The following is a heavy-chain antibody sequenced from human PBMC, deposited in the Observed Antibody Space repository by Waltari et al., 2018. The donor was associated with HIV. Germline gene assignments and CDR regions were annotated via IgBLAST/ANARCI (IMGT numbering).Heavy chain of an antibody. V-gene: IGHV3-21*04. CDR1: DPPSTGFT. CDR3: ARDRTPVTTGDFDS. Sequence: SGGRLVKPEGSLSLYCVVPDPPSTGFTLTWVRQTPQKRLEWVASIGSSSSYIYYSDSLKGRFSVSRDNAKRSVFLQMNNLRSDDTATYYCARDRTPVTTGDFDSWGQGTLVVVSS. D-gene: IGHD2-15*01. CDR2: IGSSSSYI. J-gene: IGHJ4*02.